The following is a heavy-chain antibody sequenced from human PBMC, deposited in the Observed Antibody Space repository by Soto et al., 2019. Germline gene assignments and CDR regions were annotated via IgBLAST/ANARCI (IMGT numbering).Heavy chain of an antibody. V-gene: IGHV4-59*01. CDR3: GRLGGGGSGYFDY. Sequence: SETLSLTCTVSGGSISTYYWSWIRQPPGKGLEWIGYIYYSGSTNYNPSLKSRVTISVDTSKNQFSLKLSSVTAADTAVFYCGRLGGGGSGYFDYWGQGTLVTVSS. J-gene: IGHJ4*02. D-gene: IGHD3-22*01. CDR2: IYYSGST. CDR1: GGSISTYY.